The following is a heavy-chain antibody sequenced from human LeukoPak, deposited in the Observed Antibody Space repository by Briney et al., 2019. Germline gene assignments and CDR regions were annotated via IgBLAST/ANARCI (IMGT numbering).Heavy chain of an antibody. CDR2: ISYDGSNK. J-gene: IGHJ6*02. D-gene: IGHD6-13*01. CDR1: GFTFSSYG. CDR3: AKDFSWQLDLYYYYYGMDV. Sequence: GGSLRLSCAASGFTFSSYGMHWVRQAPGKGLEWVAVISYDGSNKYYADSVKGRFTISRDNSKNTLYLQMNSLRAEDTAVYYCAKDFSWQLDLYYYYYGMDVWGQGTTVTVSS. V-gene: IGHV3-30*18.